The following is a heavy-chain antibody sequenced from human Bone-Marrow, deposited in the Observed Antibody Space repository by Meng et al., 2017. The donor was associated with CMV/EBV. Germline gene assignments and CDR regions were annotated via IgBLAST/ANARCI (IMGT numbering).Heavy chain of an antibody. CDR2: MNPNSGNT. D-gene: IGHD3-10*01. CDR1: GYTFTSYD. CDR3: ASRNGSGSYAATTGYYGMDV. V-gene: IGHV1-8*01. Sequence: ASVKVSCKASGYTFTSYDINWVRQATGQGLEWMGWMNPNSGNTGYAQKFQGRVTMTRNTSISTAYMELSSLRSEDTAVYYCASRNGSGSYAATTGYYGMDVWGQGTTVTVSS. J-gene: IGHJ6*02.